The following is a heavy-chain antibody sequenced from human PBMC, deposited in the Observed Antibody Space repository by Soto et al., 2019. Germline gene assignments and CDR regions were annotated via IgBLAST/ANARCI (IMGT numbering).Heavy chain of an antibody. CDR2: INHSASP. CDR1: GGSFSSYY. CDR3: ARNRFSVTRSVYSYSGMDV. D-gene: IGHD2-21*02. J-gene: IGHJ6*02. Sequence: SETLSLTCTVYGGSFSSYYWSWIRQPPGKGLEWIGEINHSASPNYNPSLKSRVTISIDTSKNQFSLRLSSVTAADTAVYYCARNRFSVTRSVYSYSGMDVWALGTTVTVS. V-gene: IGHV4-34*01.